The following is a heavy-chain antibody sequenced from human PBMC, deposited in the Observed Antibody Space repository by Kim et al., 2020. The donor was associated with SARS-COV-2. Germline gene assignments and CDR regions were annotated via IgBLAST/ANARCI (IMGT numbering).Heavy chain of an antibody. CDR2: IYSGGST. D-gene: IGHD3-9*01. Sequence: GGSLRLSCAASGFTVSSNYMSWVRQAPGKGLEWVSVIYSGGSTYYADSVKGRFTISRDNSKNTLYLQMNSLRAEDTAVYYCARARSWTGYYESSYYYYGMDVWGQGTTVTVSS. J-gene: IGHJ6*02. CDR1: GFTVSSNY. V-gene: IGHV3-66*01. CDR3: ARARSWTGYYESSYYYYGMDV.